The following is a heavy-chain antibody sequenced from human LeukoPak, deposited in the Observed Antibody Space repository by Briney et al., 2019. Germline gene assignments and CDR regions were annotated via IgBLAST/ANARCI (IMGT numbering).Heavy chain of an antibody. J-gene: IGHJ6*03. D-gene: IGHD3-10*01. CDR3: ARGAITMVRYYYYYMDV. CDR1: GYIFTGYY. V-gene: IGHV1-8*03. CDR2: INPNSGNT. Sequence: ASVKVSCKASGYIFTGYYMHWVRQAPGQGLEWMGWINPNSGNTGYAQKFQGRVTITRNTSISTAYMELSSLRSEDTAVYYCARGAITMVRYYYYYMDVWGKGTTVTVSS.